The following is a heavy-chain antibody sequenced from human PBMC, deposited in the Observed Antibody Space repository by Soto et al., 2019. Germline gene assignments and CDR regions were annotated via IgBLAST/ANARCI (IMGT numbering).Heavy chain of an antibody. V-gene: IGHV3-30*18. CDR2: ISYDGTKK. D-gene: IGHD4-17*01. CDR3: VKDRMTSVHTLDY. CDR1: GFTFSSFG. J-gene: IGHJ4*02. Sequence: PGGSLRLSCAASGFTFSSFGIHWVRQAPGKGLEWVAVISYDGTKKYYSDSVKGRFTISRDNSKNTLYLQMSSLRAEDTAVYYCVKDRMTSVHTLDYWGQGTLVTVSS.